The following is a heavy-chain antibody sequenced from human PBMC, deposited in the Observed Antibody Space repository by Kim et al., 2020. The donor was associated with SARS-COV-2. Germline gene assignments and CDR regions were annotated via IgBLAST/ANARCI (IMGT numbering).Heavy chain of an antibody. CDR1: GFTFSKAW. J-gene: IGHJ4*02. V-gene: IGHV3-15*01. CDR3: TDLGSWYFY. CDR2: VKSKTDGGTI. D-gene: IGHD6-13*01. Sequence: GGSLRLSCVVSGFTFSKAWMSWVRQAPGKGLEWVGRVKSKTDGGTIHYAASVKGRFTISRDDSKNTLYLQMNSLKTEDTAVYYCTDLGSWYFYWGQGTLVTVSS.